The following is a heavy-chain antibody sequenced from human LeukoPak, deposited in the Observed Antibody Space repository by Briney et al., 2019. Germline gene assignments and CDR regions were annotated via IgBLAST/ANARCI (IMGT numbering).Heavy chain of an antibody. J-gene: IGHJ5*02. V-gene: IGHV3-23*01. CDR2: INGSGGST. Sequence: GGSLRLSCAASGFTFSDYYMSWIRQAPGKGLEWVSDINGSGGSTYYADSVRGRFTISRDNSKNTLYLQMNSLRAEDTAVYYCAKKYSTGLDPWGQGTLVTASS. CDR3: AKKYSTGLDP. CDR1: GFTFSDYY. D-gene: IGHD1-26*01.